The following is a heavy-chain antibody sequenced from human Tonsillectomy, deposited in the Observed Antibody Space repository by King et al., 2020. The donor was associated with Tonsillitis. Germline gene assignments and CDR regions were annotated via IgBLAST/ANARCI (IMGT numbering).Heavy chain of an antibody. J-gene: IGHJ3*01. Sequence: ESGGGVVQPGGSLRLSCAASGFIFSDYGMHWVRQAPGKGLACVASLSHDGSAKYYADSVKGRFTISRDNSKNKVYLQMNSLRAEDTAIYYCANLAIDSFDVWGQGTKVIVSS. CDR1: GFIFSDYG. V-gene: IGHV3-33*05. CDR3: ANLAIDSFDV. CDR2: LSHDGSAK.